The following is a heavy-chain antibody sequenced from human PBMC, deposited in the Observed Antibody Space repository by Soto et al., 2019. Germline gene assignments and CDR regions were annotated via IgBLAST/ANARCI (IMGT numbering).Heavy chain of an antibody. D-gene: IGHD3-22*01. CDR3: AREYSSSSHYFSFDV. J-gene: IGHJ2*01. Sequence: QVQLVQSGAEVKKPGSSVKVSCKVSGGIFSSYAIGWVRQAPGQGLEGMAGIIPITGTTNRAQKFQGRVTGTAAESTTKVDMKLSRLKAEDTALYYCAREYSSSSHYFSFDVWGRGTLVTVSS. CDR2: IIPITGTT. V-gene: IGHV1-69*01. CDR1: GGIFSSYA.